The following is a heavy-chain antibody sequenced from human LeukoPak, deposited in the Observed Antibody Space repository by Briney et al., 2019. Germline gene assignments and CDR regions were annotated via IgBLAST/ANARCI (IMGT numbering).Heavy chain of an antibody. Sequence: GGSLRLSCAASGYTFSSYCMSWVRQAPGNGLEWVANIKQDGSEKYYVYSVKGRFTISRDNAKNSLYLQMNRLRAEDTAVYYCARERGSWFDPWGQGTLVTVSS. D-gene: IGHD3-10*01. CDR2: IKQDGSEK. V-gene: IGHV3-7*01. CDR3: ARERGSWFDP. J-gene: IGHJ5*02. CDR1: GYTFSSYC.